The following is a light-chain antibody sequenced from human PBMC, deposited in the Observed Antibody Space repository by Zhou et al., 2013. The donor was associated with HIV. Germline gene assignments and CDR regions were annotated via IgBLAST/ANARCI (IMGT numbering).Light chain of an antibody. J-gene: IGKJ1*01. CDR1: QGISSY. V-gene: IGKV1-NL1*01. CDR3: QQYYSTPQT. Sequence: IRMTQSPSSFSASTGDRVTITCRASQGISSYLAWYQQKPGKAPKLLLYAASRLESGVPSRFSGSGSGTDYTLTISSLQPEDFATYYCQQYYSTPQTFGQGTKVEIK. CDR2: AAS.